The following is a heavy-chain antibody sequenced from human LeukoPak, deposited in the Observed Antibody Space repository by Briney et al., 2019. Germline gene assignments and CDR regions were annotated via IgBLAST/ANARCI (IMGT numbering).Heavy chain of an antibody. CDR2: LHPNSGGT. J-gene: IGHJ3*02. V-gene: IGHV1-2*02. CDR1: GYTFTDYY. CDR3: AREPITIFGVITPHDAFDI. Sequence: ASVTVSCKASGYTFTDYYMHWVRLAPGQGLEWMRWLHPNSGGTNYAQNFQGRVTMTRDTSISTAYMELSRLRSDDTAVYYCAREPITIFGVITPHDAFDIWGQGTMVTVSS. D-gene: IGHD3-3*01.